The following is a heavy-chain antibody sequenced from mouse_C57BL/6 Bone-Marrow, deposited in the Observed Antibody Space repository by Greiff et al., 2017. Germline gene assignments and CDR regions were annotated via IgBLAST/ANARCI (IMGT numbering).Heavy chain of an antibody. V-gene: IGHV1-69*01. J-gene: IGHJ1*03. CDR1: GYTFTSYW. CDR3: ARNGSSSHFYV. CDR2: IDPSDSYT. Sequence: QVQLKQPGAELVMPGASVKLSCKASGYTFTSYWMHWVKQRPGQGLEWIGEIDPSDSYTNYNQKFKGKSTLTVDKSSSTAYMQLSSLTSEDSAVYYCARNGSSSHFYVWGTGTTVTVSS. D-gene: IGHD1-1*01.